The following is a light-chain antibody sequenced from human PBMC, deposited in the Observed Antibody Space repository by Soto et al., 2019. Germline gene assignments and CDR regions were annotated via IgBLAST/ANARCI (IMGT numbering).Light chain of an antibody. CDR3: QQYDNSPPT. J-gene: IGKJ1*01. Sequence: EIVLTQSPGTLSLSPGERATLSFMASQIVNDRLLAWYQQKSGQAPRLLIHGASTRATGIPDRFSGSGSGTDFTLIISRLEPEDFAVYYCQQYDNSPPTFGQGTKVDIK. V-gene: IGKV3-20*01. CDR1: QIVNDRL. CDR2: GAS.